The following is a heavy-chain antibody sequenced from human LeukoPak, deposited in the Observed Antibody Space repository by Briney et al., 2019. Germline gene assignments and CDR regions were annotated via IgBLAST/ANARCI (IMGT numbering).Heavy chain of an antibody. CDR3: ARDHARYSSGWYQCYGMDV. CDR2: IWYGGSNK. J-gene: IGHJ6*02. CDR1: GFTFSSYG. D-gene: IGHD6-19*01. V-gene: IGHV3-33*01. Sequence: GSLRLSCAASGFTFSSYGMHWVRQAPGKGLEWVAVIWYGGSNKYYADSVKGRFTISRDNSKNTLYLQMNSLRAEDTAVYYCARDHARYSSGWYQCYGMDVWGQGTTVTVSS.